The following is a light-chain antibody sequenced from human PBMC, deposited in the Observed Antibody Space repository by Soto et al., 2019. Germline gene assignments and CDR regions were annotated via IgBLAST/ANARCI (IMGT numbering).Light chain of an antibody. J-gene: IGKJ4*01. CDR3: QQYGNSPLT. CDR1: QSVSSTY. CDR2: GAS. V-gene: IGKV3-20*01. Sequence: EIVLTQSPGTLSLPPGERATLSCRASQSVSSTYLAWYQQRPGQAPRLLIYGASNRATGIPDRFSGSGSGTDFTLTISRLEPEDFAVYFCQQYGNSPLTFGGGTKVDIK.